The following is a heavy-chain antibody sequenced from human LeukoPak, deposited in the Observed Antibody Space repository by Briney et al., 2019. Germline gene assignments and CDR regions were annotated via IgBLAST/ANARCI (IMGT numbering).Heavy chain of an antibody. CDR1: GFTFDDYA. J-gene: IGHJ4*02. V-gene: IGHV3-9*01. Sequence: PGRSLRLSCAASGFTFDDYAMHWVRQAPGKGLEWVSGISWDSANIVYADSVKGRFTISRDNAKNSLYLQMNSLRVEDAALYYCAKWGPYCVGDYCPALDSWGPGTLVTVSS. CDR3: AKWGPYCVGDYCPALDS. D-gene: IGHD2-21*02. CDR2: ISWDSANI.